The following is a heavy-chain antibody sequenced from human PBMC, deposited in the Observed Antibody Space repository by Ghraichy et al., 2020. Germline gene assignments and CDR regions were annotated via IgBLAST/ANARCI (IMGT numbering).Heavy chain of an antibody. V-gene: IGHV3-48*02. CDR3: ARADILAYYDFWSVYSDYYGMDV. CDR1: GFTFSSYS. CDR2: ISSSSSTI. Sequence: GGSLRLSCATSGFTFSSYSMNWVRQAPGKGLEWVSYISSSSSTIYYADSVKGRFTISRDNAKNSLYLQMNSLRDEDTAVYYCARADILAYYDFWSVYSDYYGMDVWGQGTTVTVSS. J-gene: IGHJ6*02. D-gene: IGHD3-3*01.